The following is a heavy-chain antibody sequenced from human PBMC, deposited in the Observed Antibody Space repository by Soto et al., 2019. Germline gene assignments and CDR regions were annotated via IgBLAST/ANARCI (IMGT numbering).Heavy chain of an antibody. Sequence: SETLSLTCAVYGGSFSGYYWSWIRQPPGKGLEWIGEINHSGSTNYNPSLKSRVTISVDTSKNQFSLKLSSVTAADTAVYYCAKYQRTYYYIVTSYYVDAFDIWGQGTMVTVSS. J-gene: IGHJ3*02. CDR2: INHSGST. CDR1: GGSFSGYY. D-gene: IGHD3-9*01. CDR3: AKYQRTYYYIVTSYYVDAFDI. V-gene: IGHV4-34*01.